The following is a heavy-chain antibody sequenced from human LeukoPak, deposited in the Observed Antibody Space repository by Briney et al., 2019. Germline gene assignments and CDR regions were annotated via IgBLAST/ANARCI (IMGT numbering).Heavy chain of an antibody. CDR2: IRYDGSNQ. D-gene: IGHD2-2*01. CDR1: GFTFSSYG. CDR3: AKDRRYCSSTSCYRSAFDI. V-gene: IGHV3-30*02. J-gene: IGHJ3*02. Sequence: GGSLRLSCAASGFTFSSYGMHWVRQAPGKGLEWVAFIRYDGSNQYYADSVKGRFTISRDNSKNTLYLQMNSLRAEDTAVYYCAKDRRYCSSTSCYRSAFDIWGQGTMVTVSS.